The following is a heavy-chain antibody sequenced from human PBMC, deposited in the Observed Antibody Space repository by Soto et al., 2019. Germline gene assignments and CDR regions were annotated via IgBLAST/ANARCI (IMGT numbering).Heavy chain of an antibody. V-gene: IGHV4-30-4*01. J-gene: IGHJ5*02. CDR2: IYYSGST. CDR3: ARGYCISTSCSNNWFDP. Sequence: SETLSLTCTVSGGSISSGDYYWSWIRQPPGKGLEWIGYIYYSGSTNYNPSLKSRVTISVDTSKNQFSLKLSSVTAADTAVYYCARGYCISTSCSNNWFDPWGQGTLVTVSS. D-gene: IGHD2-2*01. CDR1: GGSISSGDYY.